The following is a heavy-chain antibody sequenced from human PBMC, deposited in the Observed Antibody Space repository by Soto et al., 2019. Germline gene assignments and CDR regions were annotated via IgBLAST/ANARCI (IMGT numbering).Heavy chain of an antibody. CDR2: IRAYNGKT. J-gene: IGHJ4*02. CDR1: GYSFTTYG. Sequence: QVQLVQSGAEVKKAGASVKVSCKTSGYSFTTYGFSWVQQAPGQGLEWMGGIRAYNGKTDYAQKFRGRLTLTIDTSTDTTYMDLRSLRSDDTAMYYCVRDPGGNSDYERFDYWGQGTLVTVSS. V-gene: IGHV1-18*01. CDR3: VRDPGGNSDYERFDY. D-gene: IGHD4-4*01.